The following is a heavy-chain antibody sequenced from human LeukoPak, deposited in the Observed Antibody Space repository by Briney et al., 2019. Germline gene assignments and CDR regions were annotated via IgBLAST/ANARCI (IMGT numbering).Heavy chain of an antibody. CDR1: GFTFSSYS. CDR3: ARDPYSGTYGDTYYYYMDV. J-gene: IGHJ6*03. D-gene: IGHD1-26*01. Sequence: GGSLRLSCAASGFTFSSYSMNWVRQAPGKELEWVSSISSSSSYIYYADSVKGRFTVSRDNAQNSLYLQMNSLRAEDTAVYYCARDPYSGTYGDTYYYYMDVWGKGTTVTISS. V-gene: IGHV3-21*01. CDR2: ISSSSSYI.